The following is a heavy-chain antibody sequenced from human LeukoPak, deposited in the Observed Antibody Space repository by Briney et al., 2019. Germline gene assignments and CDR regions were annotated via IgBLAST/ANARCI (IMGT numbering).Heavy chain of an antibody. D-gene: IGHD3-22*01. Sequence: GGSLRLSCAASGFTFSSYWMSWVRQAPGKGLEWVANIKQDGSEKYYVDSVKGRFTISRDNAKNSLYLQMNSLRAEDTAVYYCAKDYYDSSGYCFDYWGQGTLVTVSS. V-gene: IGHV3-7*01. J-gene: IGHJ4*02. CDR3: AKDYYDSSGYCFDY. CDR2: IKQDGSEK. CDR1: GFTFSSYW.